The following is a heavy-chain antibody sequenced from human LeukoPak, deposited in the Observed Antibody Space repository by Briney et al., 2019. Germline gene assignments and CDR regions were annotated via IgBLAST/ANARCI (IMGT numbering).Heavy chain of an antibody. CDR1: GFTFSSYS. CDR2: ISGTSSYI. V-gene: IGHV3-21*01. CDR3: ARGEYGSGSYHIDY. D-gene: IGHD3-10*01. Sequence: GGSLRLSCAASGFTFSSYSMNWVRQAPGKGLEWVSFISGTSSYIYYPDSVKGRFTISRDNAKNSLYLQMNSLRAEDTAVYYCARGEYGSGSYHIDYWGQGTLVTVSS. J-gene: IGHJ4*02.